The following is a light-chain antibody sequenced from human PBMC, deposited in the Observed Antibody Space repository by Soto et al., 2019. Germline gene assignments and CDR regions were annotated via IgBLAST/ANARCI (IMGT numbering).Light chain of an antibody. CDR1: DSDVGGFNY. CDR3: SSYTAYTTYV. J-gene: IGLJ1*01. V-gene: IGLV2-14*03. CDR2: DVS. Sequence: QCLLTEPASVSGAPGQSITISCTGTDSDVGGFNYVSWYQQYPGKAPKLMIYDVSDLPSGVSNRFSGSKSGNTASLTISGLQAEDEADYYCSSYTAYTTYVFGTGTKVIVL.